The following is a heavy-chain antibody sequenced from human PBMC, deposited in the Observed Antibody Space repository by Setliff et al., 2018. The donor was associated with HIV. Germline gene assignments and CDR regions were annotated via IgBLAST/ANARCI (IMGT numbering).Heavy chain of an antibody. V-gene: IGHV3-11*04. CDR1: GFTFSDYY. Sequence: PGGSLRLSCTASGFTFSDYYMSWIRQSPGKGLEWISYISSSGTTIYYADSVKGRFTISRDNAKNSLYLEMNSLRAEETAVYYCARDGISGGAYPPYYFDYWGHGTLVTVSS. D-gene: IGHD2-15*01. CDR3: ARDGISGGAYPPYYFDY. CDR2: ISSSGTTI. J-gene: IGHJ4*01.